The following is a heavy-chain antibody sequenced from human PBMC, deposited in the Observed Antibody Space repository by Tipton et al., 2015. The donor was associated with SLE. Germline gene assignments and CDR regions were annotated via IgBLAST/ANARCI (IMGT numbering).Heavy chain of an antibody. Sequence: SLRLSCAASGFTFSSYEMNWVRQAPGKGLEGVSYISSSGSTIYYADSVKGRFTISRDNAKNSLYLQMNSLRAEDTAVYYCAKGLLWFGDDAFDIWGQGTMVTVSS. V-gene: IGHV3-48*03. CDR1: GFTFSSYE. CDR2: ISSSGSTI. J-gene: IGHJ3*02. D-gene: IGHD3-10*01. CDR3: AKGLLWFGDDAFDI.